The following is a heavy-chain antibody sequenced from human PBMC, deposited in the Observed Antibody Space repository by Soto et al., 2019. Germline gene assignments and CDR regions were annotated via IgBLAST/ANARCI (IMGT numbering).Heavy chain of an antibody. CDR2: IYYSGST. Sequence: SETLSLTCTVSGGSISSYYWSWIRQPPGKGLEWIGYIYYSGSTNYNPSLKSRVTISVDTSKNQFSLNLSSVTAADTAVYYCARDQLEGNWFDPWGQGTLVTVS. J-gene: IGHJ5*02. CDR1: GGSISSYY. CDR3: ARDQLEGNWFDP. V-gene: IGHV4-59*12. D-gene: IGHD1-1*01.